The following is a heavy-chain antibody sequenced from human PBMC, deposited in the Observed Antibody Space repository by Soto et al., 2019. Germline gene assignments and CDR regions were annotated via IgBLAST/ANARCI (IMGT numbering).Heavy chain of an antibody. CDR1: GFTFSSYA. D-gene: IGHD3-16*02. J-gene: IGHJ3*02. CDR3: AKDKYDYIWGSDRFAFDI. V-gene: IGHV3-23*01. CDR2: ISGSGGST. Sequence: EVQLLESGGGLVQPGGSLRLSCAASGFTFSSYAMSWVRQAPGKGLEWVSAISGSGGSTYYADSVKGRFTISRDNSKNTLYLQMNSLRADDTAVYYCAKDKYDYIWGSDRFAFDIWGQGTMVTVSS.